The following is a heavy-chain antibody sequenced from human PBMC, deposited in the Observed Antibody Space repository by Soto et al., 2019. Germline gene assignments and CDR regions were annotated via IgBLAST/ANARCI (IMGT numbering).Heavy chain of an antibody. Sequence: QVQLVESGGGVVQPGRSLRLSCAASGFTFSSYGMHWVRQAPGKGLEWVAVIWYDGSNKYYADSVKGRFTISRDNSKNTLYLQMNSLRAEDTYVYYCARELLWFNAFDIWGQGTMVTVSS. CDR2: IWYDGSNK. J-gene: IGHJ3*02. CDR1: GFTFSSYG. D-gene: IGHD3-10*01. CDR3: ARELLWFNAFDI. V-gene: IGHV3-33*01.